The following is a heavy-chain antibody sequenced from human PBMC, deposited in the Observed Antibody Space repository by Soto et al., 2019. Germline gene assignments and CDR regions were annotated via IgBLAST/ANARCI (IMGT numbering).Heavy chain of an antibody. CDR3: ARGSIAARPPYYYGMDV. D-gene: IGHD6-6*01. J-gene: IGHJ6*02. CDR1: GGTFSSYA. V-gene: IGHV1-69*13. CDR2: IIPIFGTA. Sequence: GASVKVSCKASGGTFSSYAISWVRQAPGQGLEWMGGIIPIFGTANYAQKFQGRVTITADESTSTAYMELSSLRSEDTAVYYCARGSIAARPPYYYGMDVWGQGTTVTVS.